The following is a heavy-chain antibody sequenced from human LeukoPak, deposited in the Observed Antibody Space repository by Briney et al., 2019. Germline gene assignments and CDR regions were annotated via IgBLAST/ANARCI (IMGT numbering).Heavy chain of an antibody. V-gene: IGHV3-11*03. J-gene: IGHJ4*02. D-gene: IGHD6-19*01. CDR2: ISNSGSYT. Sequence: GGSLRLSCAASGFTFSDEYMSWIRQAPGKGLEWVSYISNSGSYTNYEDSVKGRFTISRDNAKNSLYLQMSSLRAEDTAVYCARSRGAGPAAYFDYWGQGTLITVSS. CDR1: GFTFSDEY. CDR3: ARSRGAGPAAYFDY.